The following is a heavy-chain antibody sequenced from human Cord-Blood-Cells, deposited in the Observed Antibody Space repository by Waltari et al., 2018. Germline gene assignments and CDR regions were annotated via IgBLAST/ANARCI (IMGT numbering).Heavy chain of an antibody. CDR2: IYHSGST. D-gene: IGHD5-12*01. V-gene: IGHV4-38-2*02. J-gene: IGHJ4*02. CDR3: ARGGGHSGYDYDY. CDR1: GYSISSGYY. Sequence: QVQLQESGPGLVKPSETLSLTCTVSGYSISSGYYWGWIRQPPGKGLEWIGSIYHSGSTYYNPSLKSRVTISVATSKNQFALKLSSVTAADTAVYYCARGGGHSGYDYDYWGQGTLVTVSS.